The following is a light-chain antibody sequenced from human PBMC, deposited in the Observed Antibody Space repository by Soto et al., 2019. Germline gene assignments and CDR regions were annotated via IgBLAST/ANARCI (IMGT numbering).Light chain of an antibody. CDR2: SNN. CDR1: SSNIGSNT. V-gene: IGLV1-44*01. Sequence: QSVLTQPPSASGTPGQRVTISCSGSSSNIGSNTVNWYQQLPGTAPTLLIYSNNQRPSGVPDRFSGSKSGTSASLAISGRQSADEDDYYCAAWDDSLNGPVVFGGGTKLTVL. CDR3: AAWDDSLNGPVV. J-gene: IGLJ2*01.